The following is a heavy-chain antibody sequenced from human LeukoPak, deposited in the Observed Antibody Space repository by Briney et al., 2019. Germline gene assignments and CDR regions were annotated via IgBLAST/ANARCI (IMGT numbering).Heavy chain of an antibody. CDR3: AKDIPGIAAAGTSWGYFDL. V-gene: IGHV3-30*02. J-gene: IGHJ2*01. Sequence: GGSLRLSFAASGFTFSSYGMHWVRQAPGKGLEWVAFIRYDGSNKYYADSVKGRFTISRDNSKNTLYLQMNSLRAEDTAVYYCAKDIPGIAAAGTSWGYFDLWGRGTLVTVSS. CDR1: GFTFSSYG. D-gene: IGHD6-13*01. CDR2: IRYDGSNK.